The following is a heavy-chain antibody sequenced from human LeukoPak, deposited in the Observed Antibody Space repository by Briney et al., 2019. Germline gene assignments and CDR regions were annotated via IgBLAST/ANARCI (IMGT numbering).Heavy chain of an antibody. V-gene: IGHV3-11*01. CDR2: ISGSGSDM. Sequence: GGSLRLSCVVSGFVFSDSHMTWIRQTPGKGLEWLAYISGSGSDMYYADSVKGRFTISRDNAKNSLYLQMNSLRPDDTALYYCSTDPRLLIYWGHGTLVTVSS. CDR3: STDPRLLIY. J-gene: IGHJ4*01. D-gene: IGHD2-8*01. CDR1: GFVFSDSH.